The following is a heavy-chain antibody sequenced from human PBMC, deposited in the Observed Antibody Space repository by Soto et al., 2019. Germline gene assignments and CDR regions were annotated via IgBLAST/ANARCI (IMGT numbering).Heavy chain of an antibody. V-gene: IGHV3-23*01. CDR2: LSVGGDRT. CDR1: GFTFSTNS. J-gene: IGHJ5*01. D-gene: IGHD5-12*01. Sequence: WGSLRLSCAASGFTFSTNSVAWVRQTPGKGLEWVSGLSVGGDRTFYLESVKGRFTISSDTSKNVVYLQMNSLRADDTAVYFCAKWDGYGDSWGQGILVTVSS. CDR3: AKWDGYGDS.